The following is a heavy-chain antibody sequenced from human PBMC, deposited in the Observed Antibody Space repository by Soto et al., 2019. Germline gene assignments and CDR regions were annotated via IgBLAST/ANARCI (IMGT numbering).Heavy chain of an antibody. CDR1: GYTFTSYD. CDR2: MNPNSDNI. CDR3: AREGGGGFDP. J-gene: IGHJ5*02. V-gene: IGHV1-8*01. D-gene: IGHD3-10*01. Sequence: QVQLVQSGAEVKKPGASVKVSCKASGYTFTSYDINWGRQATGQGLEWMGWMNPNSDNIGYAQKFRGKVPMTRNTSTSTAYMERRSLRSEDTALYYCAREGGGGFDPWGQGTLVTVSS.